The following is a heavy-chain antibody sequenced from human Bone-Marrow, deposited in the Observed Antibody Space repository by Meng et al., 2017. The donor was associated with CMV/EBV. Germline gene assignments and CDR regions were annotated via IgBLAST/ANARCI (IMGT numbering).Heavy chain of an antibody. V-gene: IGHV3-20*04. Sequence: GESLKISCAASGFTFDAYGMSWVRQAPGKGLEWVSGINWNGGSTGYADSVKGRFTISRDNAKNSLYLQMNSLRAEDAALYYCARVAYDFWSGCGYWGQGTPVTVPQ. CDR2: INWNGGST. D-gene: IGHD3-3*01. J-gene: IGHJ4*02. CDR3: ARVAYDFWSGCGY. CDR1: GFTFDAYG.